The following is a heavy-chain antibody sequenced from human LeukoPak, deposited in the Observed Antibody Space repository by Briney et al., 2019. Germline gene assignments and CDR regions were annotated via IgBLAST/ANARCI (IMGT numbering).Heavy chain of an antibody. CDR1: GGSISSSSYY. Sequence: SETLSLTCTVSGGSISSSSYYWGWIRQPPGKGLEWIGSIYYSGSTYYNPSLKSRVTISVDTSKYQFSLKLSSVTAADTAVYHCARLGRRFFGFDPWGQGTLVTVSS. J-gene: IGHJ5*02. CDR2: IYYSGST. D-gene: IGHD3-3*01. CDR3: ARLGRRFFGFDP. V-gene: IGHV4-39*01.